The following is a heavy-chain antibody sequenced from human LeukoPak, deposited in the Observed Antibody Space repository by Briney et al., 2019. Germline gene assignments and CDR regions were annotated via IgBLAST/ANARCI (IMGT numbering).Heavy chain of an antibody. CDR1: GFTFSSYA. V-gene: IGHV3-23*01. J-gene: IGHJ4*02. CDR2: ISGSGGST. Sequence: PGGSLRLSCAASGFTFSSYAMRWVRQAPGKGLEWVSAISGSGGSTYYADSVKGRFTISRDNSKNTLYLQMNSLRAEDTAVYYCANHFACGNTNCPPFDYWGQGTLVTVSS. D-gene: IGHD2-2*01. CDR3: ANHFACGNTNCPPFDY.